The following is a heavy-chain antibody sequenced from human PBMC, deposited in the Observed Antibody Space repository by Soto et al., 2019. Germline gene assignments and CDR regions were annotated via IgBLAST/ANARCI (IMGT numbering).Heavy chain of an antibody. V-gene: IGHV3-73*01. CDR3: TRIGNWNFLDY. J-gene: IGHJ4*02. Sequence: GGSLRLSCAASGFTFSGSAMHWVRQASGKGLEWVGRIRSKANSYATAYAASVKGRFTISRDDSKNTAYLQMNSLKTEDTAVYYCTRIGNWNFLDYWGQGTLVTVSS. CDR1: GFTFSGSA. D-gene: IGHD1-7*01. CDR2: IRSKANSYAT.